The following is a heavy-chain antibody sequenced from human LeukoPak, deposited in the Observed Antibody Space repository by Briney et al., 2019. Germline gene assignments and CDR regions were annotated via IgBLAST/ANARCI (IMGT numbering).Heavy chain of an antibody. CDR2: ISSSGSTI. CDR1: GFTFSSYE. J-gene: IGHJ4*02. CDR3: ARVPNWGVRAFDY. Sequence: GGSLRLSCAASGFTFSSYEMNWVRQAPGKGLEWVSYISSSGSTIYYADSVKGRFTISRDNAKNSLYLQMNSLRAEDTAVYYCARVPNWGVRAFDYWGQGTLVTVSS. V-gene: IGHV3-48*03. D-gene: IGHD7-27*01.